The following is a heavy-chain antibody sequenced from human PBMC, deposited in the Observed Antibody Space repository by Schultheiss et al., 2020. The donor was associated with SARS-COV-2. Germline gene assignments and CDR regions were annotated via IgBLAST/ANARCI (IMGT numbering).Heavy chain of an antibody. V-gene: IGHV3-23*01. CDR3: ARVETVATFFDY. CDR1: GFTFSSYP. J-gene: IGHJ4*02. D-gene: IGHD4-23*01. CDR2: ISGRGSDT. Sequence: GGSLRLSCAASGFTFSSYPMHWVRQAPGKGLEWVSGISGRGSDTDYTDSVKGRFTISRDNSKNTLSLQMNSLRAEDTAVYYCARVETVATFFDYWGQGTPVTVSS.